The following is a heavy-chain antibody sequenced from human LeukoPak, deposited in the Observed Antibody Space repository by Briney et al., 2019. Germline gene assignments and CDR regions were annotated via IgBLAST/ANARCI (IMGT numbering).Heavy chain of an antibody. Sequence: KPSETLSLTCTVSGGSISSYYWSWIRQPPGKGLEWIGYIYYSGSTNYNPSLKSRVTISVDTSKSQFSLKLSSVTAAGTAVYYCARDVSVYSGYDLIEYFDYWGQGTLVTVSS. V-gene: IGHV4-59*01. CDR3: ARDVSVYSGYDLIEYFDY. CDR2: IYYSGST. J-gene: IGHJ4*02. D-gene: IGHD5-12*01. CDR1: GGSISSYY.